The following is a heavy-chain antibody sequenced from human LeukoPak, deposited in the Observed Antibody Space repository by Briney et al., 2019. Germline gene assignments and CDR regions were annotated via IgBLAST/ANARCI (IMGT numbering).Heavy chain of an antibody. CDR1: GFTFSSYG. J-gene: IGHJ4*02. D-gene: IGHD6-13*01. V-gene: IGHV3-30*03. CDR2: ISYDGSNK. Sequence: GGSLRLSCAASGFTFSSYGMHWVRQAPGKGLEWVAVISYDGSNKYYADSVKGRFTISRDNSKNTLYLQMNSLRAEDTAVYYCATSQGSWPDYFDYWGQGTLVTVSS. CDR3: ATSQGSWPDYFDY.